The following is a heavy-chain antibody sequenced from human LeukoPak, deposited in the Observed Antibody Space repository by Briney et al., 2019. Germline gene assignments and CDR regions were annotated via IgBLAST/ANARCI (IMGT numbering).Heavy chain of an antibody. Sequence: ASVKVSCKASGGTFSSYAISWVRQAPGQGLEWMGRIIPIFGTASYAQKFQGRVTITTDESTSTAYMELSSLRSEDTAVYYCARGPVAAAGTRFADYWGQGTLVTVSS. D-gene: IGHD6-13*01. V-gene: IGHV1-69*05. J-gene: IGHJ4*02. CDR2: IIPIFGTA. CDR3: ARGPVAAAGTRFADY. CDR1: GGTFSSYA.